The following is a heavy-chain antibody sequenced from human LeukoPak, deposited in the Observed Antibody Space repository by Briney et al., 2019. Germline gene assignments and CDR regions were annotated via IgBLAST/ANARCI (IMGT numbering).Heavy chain of an antibody. CDR1: GYTFTSYG. CDR2: ISAYNGNT. Sequence: ASVKVSCKASGYTFTSYGISWVRQAPGQGLEWMGWISAYNGNTNYAQKVQGRVTMTTDTSTSTAYMELRSLRSDDTAVYYCARGLEPLNYYDSSGYVLRDNWFDPWGQGTLVTVSS. J-gene: IGHJ5*02. V-gene: IGHV1-18*01. CDR3: ARGLEPLNYYDSSGYVLRDNWFDP. D-gene: IGHD3-22*01.